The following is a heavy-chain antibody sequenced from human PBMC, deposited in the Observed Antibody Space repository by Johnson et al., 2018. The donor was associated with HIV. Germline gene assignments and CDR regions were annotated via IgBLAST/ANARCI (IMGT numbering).Heavy chain of an antibody. CDR3: ARATLRGRYVGWQLNGDAFEI. Sequence: VQLVESGGGVVRPGGSLRLSCAASGFTFDDYGMSWVRQAPGKGLEWVSGINWNGGSTGYADSVKGRFTISRDNAKNSLYLQMNSLRAEDTAWYYCARATLRGRYVGWQLNGDAFEIWGQGTMVTVSS. J-gene: IGHJ3*02. V-gene: IGHV3-20*04. CDR2: INWNGGST. CDR1: GFTFDDYG. D-gene: IGHD3-9*01.